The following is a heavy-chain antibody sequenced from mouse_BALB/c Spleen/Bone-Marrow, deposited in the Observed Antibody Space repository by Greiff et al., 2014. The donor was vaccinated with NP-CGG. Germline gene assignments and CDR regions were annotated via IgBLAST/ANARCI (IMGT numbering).Heavy chain of an antibody. CDR2: LNPSKGHT. CDR1: GYTFTRYW. J-gene: IGHJ2*01. Sequence: QVQLQQSGAELLKPGTSVKLSCKASGYTFTRYWMHWVKQRPGQGLEWIGELNPSKGHTNYNGKFKNKATVTVDKSSSTAYMQLSSLTSEDSAVYYCARMITTRGFDYWGQGTTLTVSS. V-gene: IGHV1S81*02. D-gene: IGHD2-4*01. CDR3: ARMITTRGFDY.